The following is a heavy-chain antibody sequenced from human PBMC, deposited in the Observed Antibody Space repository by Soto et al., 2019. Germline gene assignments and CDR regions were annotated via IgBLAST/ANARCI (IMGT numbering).Heavy chain of an antibody. CDR1: GGSFSGYQ. V-gene: IGHV4-34*01. D-gene: IGHD3-10*01. CDR3: ARGLILWFGELSRRGGYYYYMDV. J-gene: IGHJ6*03. CDR2: INDSGNI. Sequence: QVQLQQWGAGLLKPSETLSLTCAVYGGSFSGYQWSWIRQTPGKGLEWIGEINDSGNINYNPSLKSRVTILMDTPKKQISLKLSSVTAADTVVYYCARGLILWFGELSRRGGYYYYMDVWGTGTTVTVSS.